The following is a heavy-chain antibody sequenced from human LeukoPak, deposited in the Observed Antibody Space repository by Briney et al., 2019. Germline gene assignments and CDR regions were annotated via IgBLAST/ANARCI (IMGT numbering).Heavy chain of an antibody. CDR3: AKDLTQWSKHYNYYMDV. CDR2: ISSSGSTI. J-gene: IGHJ6*03. V-gene: IGHV3-48*03. CDR1: GFTFSSYE. Sequence: PGGSLRLSCAASGFTFSSYEMNWVRQAPGKGLEWVSYISSSGSTIYYADSVKGRFTISRGNSKNTLYLQLNSLRGEDTAVYYCAKDLTQWSKHYNYYMDVWGKGTTVTISS. D-gene: IGHD6-19*01.